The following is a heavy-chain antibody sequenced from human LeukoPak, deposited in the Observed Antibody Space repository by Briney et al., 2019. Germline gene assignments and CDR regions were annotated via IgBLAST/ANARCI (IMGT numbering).Heavy chain of an antibody. CDR2: IYYSGST. CDR1: GGSISSGGYY. V-gene: IGHV4-39*01. CDR3: ARYCGGDCNSGLFDY. J-gene: IGHJ4*02. D-gene: IGHD2-21*02. Sequence: ASETLSLTCTVSGGSISSGGYYWGWIRQPPGKGLEWIGSIYYSGSTYYNPSLKSRVTISVDTSKNQFSLKLSSVTAADTAVYYCARYCGGDCNSGLFDYWGQGTLVTVSS.